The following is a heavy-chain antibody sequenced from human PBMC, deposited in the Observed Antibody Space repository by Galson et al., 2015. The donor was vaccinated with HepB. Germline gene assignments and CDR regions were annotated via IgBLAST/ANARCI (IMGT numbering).Heavy chain of an antibody. D-gene: IGHD3-22*01. CDR3: ARVEDDSSGYYYLY. J-gene: IGHJ4*02. Sequence: ETLSLTCTVSGGSVNNGNYHWSWIRQPPGKGLEWIGYIHYSGSTKYNPSLKSRVTISVDTSKNQFSLKLSSVTAADTAVYYCARVEDDSSGYYYLYWGQGTLVTVSS. CDR1: GGSVNNGNYH. V-gene: IGHV4-61*01. CDR2: IHYSGST.